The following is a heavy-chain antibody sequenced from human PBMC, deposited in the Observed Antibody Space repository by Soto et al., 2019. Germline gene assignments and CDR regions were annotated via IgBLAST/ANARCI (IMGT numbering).Heavy chain of an antibody. CDR1: VGTFSSYA. V-gene: IGHV1-69*13. Sequence: ASGKVSCKASVGTFSSYAISWVRQAPGQGLEWMGGIIPIFGTANYAQKFQGRVTITADESTSTAYMELSSLRSEDTAVYYCARSANYYDSSGFPWFDPWGQGTLVTVSS. CDR3: ARSANYYDSSGFPWFDP. J-gene: IGHJ5*02. CDR2: IIPIFGTA. D-gene: IGHD3-22*01.